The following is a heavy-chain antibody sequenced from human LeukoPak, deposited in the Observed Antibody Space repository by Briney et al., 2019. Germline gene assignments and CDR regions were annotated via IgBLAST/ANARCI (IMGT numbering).Heavy chain of an antibody. CDR2: IYTSGST. J-gene: IGHJ5*02. CDR3: ARDPYDFWSDYNWFDP. V-gene: IGHV4-4*07. CDR1: GGSISSYY. Sequence: SETLSLTCTVSGGSISSYYWSWIRQPAGKGLAWIGRIYTSGSTNYNPSLKSRVTMSVDTSKNQFSLKLSSVTAADTAVYYCARDPYDFWSDYNWFDPWGQGTLVTVSS. D-gene: IGHD3-3*01.